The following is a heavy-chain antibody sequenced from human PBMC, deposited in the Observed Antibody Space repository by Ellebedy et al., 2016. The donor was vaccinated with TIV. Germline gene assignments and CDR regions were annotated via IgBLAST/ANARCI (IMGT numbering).Heavy chain of an antibody. V-gene: IGHV3-23*01. J-gene: IGHJ6*02. CDR1: GFTFNNYV. Sequence: GGSLRLSXVVPGFTFNNYVMIWVRQAPGKGLEWVSAISGTGISTYYADSVKGRFTISRDNSKNTLYLEMNSLRAEDTAVYYCAKREQWLYCGMDVWGQGTTVTVSS. CDR3: AKREQWLYCGMDV. D-gene: IGHD6-19*01. CDR2: ISGTGIST.